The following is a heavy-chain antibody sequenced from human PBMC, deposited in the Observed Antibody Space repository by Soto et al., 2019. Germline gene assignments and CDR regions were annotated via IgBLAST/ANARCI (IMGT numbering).Heavy chain of an antibody. Sequence: ASVKVSCKASGYTFTSYGISWVRQAPGQGLEWMGWISAYNGNTNYAQKLQGRVTMTTDTSTSTAYMELRSLRSDDTAVYYCARVSLYYDFWSGYYFRNDLQVWFDPWGQGTLVTVSS. J-gene: IGHJ5*02. V-gene: IGHV1-18*01. CDR3: ARVSLYYDFWSGYYFRNDLQVWFDP. CDR1: GYTFTSYG. D-gene: IGHD3-3*01. CDR2: ISAYNGNT.